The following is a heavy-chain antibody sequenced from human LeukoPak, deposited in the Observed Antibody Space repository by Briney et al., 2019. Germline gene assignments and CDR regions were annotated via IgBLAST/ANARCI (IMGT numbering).Heavy chain of an antibody. D-gene: IGHD1-26*01. CDR1: GFTFSSYG. J-gene: IGHJ3*02. V-gene: IGHV3-23*01. CDR3: ARLGGSPPLSAFDI. CDR2: ISGSGGST. Sequence: GGSLRLSCAASGFTFSSYGMSWVRQAPGKGLEWVSAISGSGGSTYYADSVKGRFTISRDNSKNTLYLQMNSLRAEDTAVYYCARLGGSPPLSAFDIWGQGTMVTVSS.